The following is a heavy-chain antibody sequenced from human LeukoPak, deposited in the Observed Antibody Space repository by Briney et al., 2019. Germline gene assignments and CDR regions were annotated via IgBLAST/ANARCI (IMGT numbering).Heavy chain of an antibody. D-gene: IGHD4-17*01. CDR3: ARAASMTTVTLVDY. Sequence: ASVKVSCKASGYTFTSYYMHWVRQAPGQGLEWMGIINPSGGSTSYAQKFQGRVTMTRNTSISTAYMELSSLRSEDTAVYYCARAASMTTVTLVDYWGQGTLVTVSS. CDR2: INPSGGST. J-gene: IGHJ4*02. V-gene: IGHV1-46*01. CDR1: GYTFTSYY.